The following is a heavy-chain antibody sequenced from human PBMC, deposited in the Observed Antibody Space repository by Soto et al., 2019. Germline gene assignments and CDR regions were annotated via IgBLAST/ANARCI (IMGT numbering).Heavy chain of an antibody. Sequence: SGPTLVNPTQPLTLTCTFSGFSLNTSVVGVAWIRQPPGKALEWLALVYWSDDKRYSTSLKNRLTITKDTSKNEVVLTMTNMDPLDTATYYCAHKEYYFATGTYYLERLFDLWGQGILVTVSS. D-gene: IGHD3-10*01. J-gene: IGHJ5*02. CDR2: VYWSDDK. CDR1: GFSLNTSVVG. V-gene: IGHV2-5*01. CDR3: AHKEYYFATGTYYLERLFDL.